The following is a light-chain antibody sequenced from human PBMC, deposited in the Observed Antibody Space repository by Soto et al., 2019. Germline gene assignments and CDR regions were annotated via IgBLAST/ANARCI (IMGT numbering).Light chain of an antibody. CDR2: EVS. Sequence: QTARTHPPSASGSPGHLVTISCTGTSSDVGAYNYVSWYQQDPGKAPKLMIYEVSKRPSGVPDRFSGSKSGNTASLTVSGLQAEDEADYYCSSHAGSNNYVFGTGTKVTVL. J-gene: IGLJ1*01. V-gene: IGLV2-8*01. CDR1: SSDVGAYNY. CDR3: SSHAGSNNYV.